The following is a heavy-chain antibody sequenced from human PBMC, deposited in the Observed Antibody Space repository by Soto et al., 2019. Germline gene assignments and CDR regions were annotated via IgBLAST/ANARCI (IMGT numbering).Heavy chain of an antibody. Sequence: ASVKVSCKASGYTFTSYGISWVRQAPGQGLEWMGWISGYNGNTKSAQKLQGRVTMTTDTSTSTAYMELRSLRSDDTAVYYCARDLGGQIVDYWGQGTLVTVSS. CDR1: GYTFTSYG. J-gene: IGHJ4*02. D-gene: IGHD1-26*01. CDR2: ISGYNGNT. CDR3: ARDLGGQIVDY. V-gene: IGHV1-18*01.